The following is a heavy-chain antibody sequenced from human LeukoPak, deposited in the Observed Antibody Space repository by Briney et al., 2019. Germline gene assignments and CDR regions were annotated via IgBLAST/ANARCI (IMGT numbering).Heavy chain of an antibody. Sequence: GGSLRLSCAASGFTLSSNYMSLVRQAPGKGLEWVSVIYSGGSTYYADSVKGRFTISRENSKNTLYLQMNSLRAEDTAVYYCARGFPYYYGSGSSHFDYWGQGTLVTVSS. D-gene: IGHD3-10*01. CDR3: ARGFPYYYGSGSSHFDY. CDR2: IYSGGST. V-gene: IGHV3-53*01. CDR1: GFTLSSNY. J-gene: IGHJ4*02.